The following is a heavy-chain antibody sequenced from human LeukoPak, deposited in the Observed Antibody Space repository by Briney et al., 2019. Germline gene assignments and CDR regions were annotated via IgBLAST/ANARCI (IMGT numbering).Heavy chain of an antibody. CDR2: ISGSGGST. V-gene: IGHV3-23*01. D-gene: IGHD5-24*01. CDR3: AKDREMATITSWFDP. CDR1: GFTFSSYA. Sequence: GGSLRLSCAASGFTFSSYAMSWVRQAPGKGLEWVSAISGSGGSTYYADSVKGRFTISRDNSKNTLYLQMNSLRAEDTAVYYCAKDREMATITSWFDPWAREPWSPSPQ. J-gene: IGHJ5*02.